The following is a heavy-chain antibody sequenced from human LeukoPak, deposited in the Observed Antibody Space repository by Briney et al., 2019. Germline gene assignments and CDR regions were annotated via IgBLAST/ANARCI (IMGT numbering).Heavy chain of an antibody. Sequence: GGSLRLSCAASGFTFSSYAMHWVRQAPGKGLEWVAVISYDGSNKYYADSVKGRFTISRDNSKNTLYLQMNSLRAEDTAVYYCARELYTHSGRFDYWGQGTLVTVSS. V-gene: IGHV3-30-3*01. CDR3: ARELYTHSGRFDY. J-gene: IGHJ4*02. CDR1: GFTFSSYA. D-gene: IGHD5-12*01. CDR2: ISYDGSNK.